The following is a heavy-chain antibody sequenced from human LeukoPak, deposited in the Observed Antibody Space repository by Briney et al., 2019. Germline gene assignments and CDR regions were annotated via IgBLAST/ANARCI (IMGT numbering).Heavy chain of an antibody. Sequence: GASVKVPCKASGGTFSSYAISWVRQAPGQGLEWMGGIIPMFGTANYAQKFQGRVTITADESTSTAYMELSSLRSDDTAVYYCARESGGLGYSYGSDVFDIWGQGTMVIVSS. CDR2: IIPMFGTA. CDR1: GGTFSSYA. J-gene: IGHJ3*02. V-gene: IGHV1-69*01. D-gene: IGHD5-18*01. CDR3: ARESGGLGYSYGSDVFDI.